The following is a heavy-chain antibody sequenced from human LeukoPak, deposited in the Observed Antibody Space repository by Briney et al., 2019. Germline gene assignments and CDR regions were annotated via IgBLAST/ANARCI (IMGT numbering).Heavy chain of an antibody. CDR3: ARVHCSGSICYPYYQYGMDV. V-gene: IGHV4-59*01. Sequence: SETLSLTCTVSGASFKTSYWTWIRQPPGRGLEWIGFIYYSGITNYNPSLKSRVTMSVDTSKSQFSLKLTSVTAADTAVYYCARVHCSGSICYPYYQYGMDVWGQGTTVTVSS. J-gene: IGHJ6*02. CDR2: IYYSGIT. D-gene: IGHD2-15*01. CDR1: GASFKTSY.